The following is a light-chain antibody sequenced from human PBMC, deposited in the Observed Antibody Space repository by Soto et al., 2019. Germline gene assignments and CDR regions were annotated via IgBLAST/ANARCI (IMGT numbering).Light chain of an antibody. Sequence: EIVMTQSAATLSVSPGERATLSCRASQSISTELVWYQQKPGQPPSLLIYSASTRATGVPARFTGSGSGPEFTLTSSGLQSDDFAVYYCQQGHNWPLTFGQGKRLEI. CDR2: SAS. CDR1: QSISTE. J-gene: IGKJ2*01. V-gene: IGKV3-15*01. CDR3: QQGHNWPLT.